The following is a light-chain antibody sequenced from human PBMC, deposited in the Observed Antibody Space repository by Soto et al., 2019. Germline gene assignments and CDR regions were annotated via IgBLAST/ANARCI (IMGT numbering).Light chain of an antibody. V-gene: IGKV3-20*01. CDR2: DAS. Sequence: EFVFTQSPCTLSLSPGERATLSCRASQTVRNNYLAWYQQKPGQAPRLLIYDASSRATGIPDRFSGGGSGTEFTLTISSLQSEDFAVYYCQQYNNWPPLTFGGGTKVDIK. CDR3: QQYNNWPPLT. J-gene: IGKJ4*01. CDR1: QTVRNNY.